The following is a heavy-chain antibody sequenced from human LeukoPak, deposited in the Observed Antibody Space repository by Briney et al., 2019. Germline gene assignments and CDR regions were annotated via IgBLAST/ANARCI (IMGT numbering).Heavy chain of an antibody. CDR2: IFYSGST. CDR3: ARGGRSAGYYYYYYMDV. V-gene: IGHV4-59*01. Sequence: SSETLSLTCTVSRGSISHYYWSWIRQPPGKGLEWIGYIFYSGSTNYNPSLKSRVTISVDTSKSQFSLKLSSVTAADTAVYYCARGGRSAGYYYYYYMDVWGKGTTVTISS. CDR1: RGSISHYY. J-gene: IGHJ6*03. D-gene: IGHD3-3*01.